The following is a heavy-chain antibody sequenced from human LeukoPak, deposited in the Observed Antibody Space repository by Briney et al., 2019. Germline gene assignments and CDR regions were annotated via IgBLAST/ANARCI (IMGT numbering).Heavy chain of an antibody. CDR1: GGSISSYY. D-gene: IGHD6-13*01. J-gene: IGHJ3*02. CDR2: MYTSGST. V-gene: IGHV4-4*07. CDR3: ARYSSSSLRAFDI. Sequence: PSETLSLTCTVSGGSISSYYWSWIRQPAGKGLEWIGRMYTSGSTDYNPSLKSRVTMSVDTSKNQFYLKLTSVTAADTAVYYCARYSSSSLRAFDIWGQGTMVTVSS.